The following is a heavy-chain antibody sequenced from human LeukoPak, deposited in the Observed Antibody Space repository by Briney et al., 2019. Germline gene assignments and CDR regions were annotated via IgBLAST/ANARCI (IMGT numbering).Heavy chain of an antibody. CDR3: VKRGTGDLLGP. CDR1: GFTFSRYG. V-gene: IGHV3-30*02. Sequence: GGSLRLSCAASGFTFSRYGMHWVRQAPGKGLEWVAFIMYDGSNNYYADSVKGRFTVSRDNSKKTLYLQMNNLRPDDTAVYYCVKRGTGDLLGPWGQGSLVTVSS. D-gene: IGHD7-27*01. J-gene: IGHJ5*02. CDR2: IMYDGSNN.